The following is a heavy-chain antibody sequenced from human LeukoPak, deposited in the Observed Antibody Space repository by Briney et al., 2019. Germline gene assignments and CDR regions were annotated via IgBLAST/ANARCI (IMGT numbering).Heavy chain of an antibody. V-gene: IGHV2-70*11. CDR1: GFSLSTSGMC. Sequence: SGPTLVNPTQTLTLTCTFSGFSLSTSGMCVSWIRQPPGKALEWLARIDWDDDKYYSTSLKTRLTISKDTSKNQVALTMTNMDPVDTATYYCARVIAAAGTGDWFDPWGQGTLVTVSS. CDR2: IDWDDDK. CDR3: ARVIAAAGTGDWFDP. J-gene: IGHJ5*02. D-gene: IGHD6-13*01.